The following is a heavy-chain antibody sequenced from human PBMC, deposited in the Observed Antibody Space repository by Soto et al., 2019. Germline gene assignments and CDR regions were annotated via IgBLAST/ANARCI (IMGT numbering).Heavy chain of an antibody. J-gene: IGHJ4*02. Sequence: PSETLSLTCTVSGGSISSYYWSWIRQPPGKGLEWIGYIYYSGSTNYNPYLKSRVTISVDTSKNQFSLKLSSVTAADSAVYYCARVNRGWYGYYFDYWGQGTLVTVSS. CDR3: ARVNRGWYGYYFDY. D-gene: IGHD6-19*01. CDR1: GGSISSYY. CDR2: IYYSGST. V-gene: IGHV4-59*01.